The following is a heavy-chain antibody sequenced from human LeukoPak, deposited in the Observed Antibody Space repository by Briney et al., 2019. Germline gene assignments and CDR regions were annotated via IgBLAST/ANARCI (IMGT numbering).Heavy chain of an antibody. CDR3: AKIDYCSGGGCYSKWFDY. CDR1: GVNFYTYG. V-gene: IGHV3-23*01. Sequence: GGALRLSCAASGVNFYTYGLSWVRQAPGEGLGWGSSIIVSGVTSESADSIKGRFTISRDNSRSTLYLQMESLRADDTAVYYCAKIDYCSGGGCYSKWFDYWGQGTLVTVSS. D-gene: IGHD2-15*01. CDR2: IIVSGVTS. J-gene: IGHJ4*02.